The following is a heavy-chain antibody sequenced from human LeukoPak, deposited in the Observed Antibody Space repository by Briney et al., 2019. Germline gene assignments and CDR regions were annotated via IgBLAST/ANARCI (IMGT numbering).Heavy chain of an antibody. CDR1: GFTFSSYS. V-gene: IGHV3-48*01. D-gene: IGHD2-15*01. CDR2: ISSSSSTI. J-gene: IGHJ6*03. CDR3: AREYCSGGGCDESMDV. Sequence: GGSLRLSCAASGFTFSSYSMNWVRQAPGKGLEWVSYISSSSSTIYYADSVKGRFTISRDNAKNSLYLQMNSLRAEDTAVYYCAREYCSGGGCDESMDVWGKGTTVTVSS.